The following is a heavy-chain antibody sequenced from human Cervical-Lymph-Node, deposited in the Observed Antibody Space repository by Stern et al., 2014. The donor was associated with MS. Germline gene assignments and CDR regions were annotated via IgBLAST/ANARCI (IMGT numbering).Heavy chain of an antibody. CDR1: GGTFSKFP. J-gene: IGHJ5*02. CDR3: ALSSETSDRWYSLGYDL. V-gene: IGHV1-69*01. CDR2: LFPVFGTP. Sequence: QMQLVQSGAEVTKPGSSVQVSCKASGGTFSKFPSSCVRQAPGQGLEWMGGLFPVFGTPTYAQEFRGRVTITADVSTSTVYMELSSLRSDDTAVYYCALSSETSDRWYSLGYDLWGQGTLVTVSS. D-gene: IGHD6-13*01.